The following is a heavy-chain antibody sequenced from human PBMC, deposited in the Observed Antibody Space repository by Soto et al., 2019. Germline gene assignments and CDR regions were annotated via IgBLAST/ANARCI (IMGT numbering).Heavy chain of an antibody. Sequence: SETLSLTCTVSGGSISSSSYCWGWIRQPPGKGLEWIGSIYYSGSTYYNPSLKSRVTISVDTSKNQFSLKLSSVTAADTAVYYCARHFVAVVIKGWGYWGQGTLVTVS. CDR2: IYYSGST. D-gene: IGHD3-22*01. V-gene: IGHV4-39*01. J-gene: IGHJ4*02. CDR1: GGSISSSSYC. CDR3: ARHFVAVVIKGWGY.